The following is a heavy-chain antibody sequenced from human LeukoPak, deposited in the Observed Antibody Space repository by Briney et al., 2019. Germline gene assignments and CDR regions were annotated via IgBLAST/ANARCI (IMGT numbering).Heavy chain of an antibody. CDR2: IYYSGST. D-gene: IGHD3-22*01. J-gene: IGHJ4*02. CDR1: GGSISSGGYY. CDR3: ARDSCGYNEFDY. V-gene: IGHV4-31*03. Sequence: SQTLSLTCTVSGGSISSGGYYWSWIRQHPGKGLEWIGYIYYSGSTYYNPSLKSRVTISVDTSKNQFSLKLSSVTAADTAVYYCARDSCGYNEFDYWGQGTLVTVSS.